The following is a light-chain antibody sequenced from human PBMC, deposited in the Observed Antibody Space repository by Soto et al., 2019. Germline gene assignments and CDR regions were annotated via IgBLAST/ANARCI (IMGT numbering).Light chain of an antibody. J-gene: IGKJ1*01. CDR3: QESTSLPWT. Sequence: EIVLTHSPGTGSLSPGEGGTRACMASQRISSSFLAWDRQPAGQATRLIIYAASTRATDIPDRFSGSGSGTDFTLTISRLEPEDFAVFYCQESTSLPWTFGQGTKVDIK. CDR2: AAS. CDR1: QRISSSF. V-gene: IGKV3-20*01.